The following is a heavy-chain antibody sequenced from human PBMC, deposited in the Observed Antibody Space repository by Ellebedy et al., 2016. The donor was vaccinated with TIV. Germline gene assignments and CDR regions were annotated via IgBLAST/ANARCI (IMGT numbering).Heavy chain of an antibody. CDR2: ISGTGSII. CDR1: GFSFSSHA. CDR3: AKDYGSVGASRRGFDY. Sequence: PGGSLRLSCAASGFSFSSHAMNWVRQAPGQGLEWVSVISGTGSIIYYADSVKDRFTISRDNSKNMLYLQMNSLRAEDTALYYCAKDYGSVGASRRGFDYWGQGTLVTVSS. J-gene: IGHJ4*02. D-gene: IGHD1-26*01. V-gene: IGHV3-23*01.